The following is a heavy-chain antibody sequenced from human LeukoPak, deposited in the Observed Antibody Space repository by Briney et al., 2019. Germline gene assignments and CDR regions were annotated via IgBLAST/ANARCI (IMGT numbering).Heavy chain of an antibody. J-gene: IGHJ4*02. CDR1: GYSISSGYY. CDR2: IYYSGNT. CDR3: ARHYWNGYLFDY. D-gene: IGHD3-3*02. V-gene: IGHV4-38-2*01. Sequence: PSETLSLTCAVSGYSISSGYYWGWIRQPPGKGLEWIGSIYYSGNTYYNPSLKSRVTISVDTSNNQFSLKLSSVTAADTAVYYCARHYWNGYLFDYWGQGTLVTVSS.